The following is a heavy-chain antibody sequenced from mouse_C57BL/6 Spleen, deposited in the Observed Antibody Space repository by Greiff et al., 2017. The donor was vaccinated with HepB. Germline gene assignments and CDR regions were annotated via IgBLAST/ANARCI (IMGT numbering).Heavy chain of an antibody. CDR2: INPNNGGT. J-gene: IGHJ2*01. Sequence: EVKLEESGPELVKPGASVKMSCKASGYTFTDYNMHWVKQSHGKSLEWIGYINPNNGGTSYNQKFKGKATLTVNKSSSTAYMELRSLTSEDSAVYYCASDGYFSDYWGQGTTLTVSS. CDR3: ASDGYFSDY. D-gene: IGHD2-3*01. V-gene: IGHV1-22*01. CDR1: GYTFTDYN.